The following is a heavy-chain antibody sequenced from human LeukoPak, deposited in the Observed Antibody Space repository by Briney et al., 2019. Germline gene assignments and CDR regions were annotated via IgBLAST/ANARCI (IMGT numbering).Heavy chain of an antibody. V-gene: IGHV1-69*04. CDR3: AREGEDIVVVPAASDWFDP. J-gene: IGHJ5*02. CDR2: IIPILGIA. Sequence: SVKVSCKASGYTFTSYDINWVRQAPGQGLEWMGRIIPILGIANYAQKFQGRVTITADKSTSTAYMELSSLRSEDTAVYYCAREGEDIVVVPAASDWFDPWGQGTLVTVSS. CDR1: GYTFTSYD. D-gene: IGHD2-2*01.